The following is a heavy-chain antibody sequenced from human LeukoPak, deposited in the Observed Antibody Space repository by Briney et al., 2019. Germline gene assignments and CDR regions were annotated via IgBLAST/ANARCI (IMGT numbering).Heavy chain of an antibody. V-gene: IGHV3-30*14. CDR1: GFTFRNYA. CDR2: IFSEGSHK. J-gene: IGHJ4*02. CDR3: TRSGYRHPYHFDS. Sequence: PGGSLRLSCTASGFTFRNYAMHWVRQAPGKGLEWVADIFSEGSHKYYADSVKGRFTISRDDSKNTLSLQMNSLRAEDTAIYYCTRSGYRHPYHFDSWGQGTLVTVSS. D-gene: IGHD3-22*01.